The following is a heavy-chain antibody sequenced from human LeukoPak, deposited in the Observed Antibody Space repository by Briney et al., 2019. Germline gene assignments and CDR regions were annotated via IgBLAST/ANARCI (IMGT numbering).Heavy chain of an antibody. CDR2: ISGNGGST. D-gene: IGHD3-3*01. J-gene: IGHJ5*02. CDR3: IKDIGVIIPQNWFDP. CDR1: GFTFSSYS. V-gene: IGHV3-43*02. Sequence: GGSLRLSCAASGFTFSSYSMNWVRQAPGKGLEWVSLISGNGGSTYYADSVNGRFTISRDNSKNSLYLQMNSLRTEDTALYYCIKDIGVIIPQNWFDPWGQGTLVTVSS.